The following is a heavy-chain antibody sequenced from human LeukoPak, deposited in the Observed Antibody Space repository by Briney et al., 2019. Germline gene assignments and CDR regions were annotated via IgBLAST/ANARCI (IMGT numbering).Heavy chain of an antibody. J-gene: IGHJ5*02. CDR3: ARDYFP. D-gene: IGHD3-9*01. CDR1: GFTFSSYW. Sequence: GGSLRLSCEASGFTFSSYWMSWVRQAPGKGLEWVANIKTDGSEKYYVDSVKGRFTISRDNAKNSLYLQTNSLRAEDTAVYYCARDYFPWGQGTLVIVSS. V-gene: IGHV3-7*03. CDR2: IKTDGSEK.